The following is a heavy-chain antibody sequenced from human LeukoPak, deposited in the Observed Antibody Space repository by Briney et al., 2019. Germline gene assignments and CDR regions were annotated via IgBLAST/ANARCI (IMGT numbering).Heavy chain of an antibody. Sequence: SGTLSLTCAVSGGSISSSNWWSWVRQPPGKGLEWIGEIYHSGSTNYNPSLKSRVTISVDKSKNQFSLKLSSVTAADTAVYYCAREGIAARPSKYYYYYYYMDVWGKGTTVTVSS. D-gene: IGHD6-6*01. CDR2: IYHSGST. J-gene: IGHJ6*03. V-gene: IGHV4-4*02. CDR3: AREGIAARPSKYYYYYYYMDV. CDR1: GGSISSSNW.